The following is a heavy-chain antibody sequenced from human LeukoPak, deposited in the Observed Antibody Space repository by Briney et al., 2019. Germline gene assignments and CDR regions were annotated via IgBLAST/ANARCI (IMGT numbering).Heavy chain of an antibody. Sequence: SETLSLTCTVSGGSLSSSSYYWGWIRQPPGKGLEWIGSIYYSGSTYYSPSLKSRVTISVDTSKNQFSLKLSSVTAADTAVYYCARRVRAAAAVDYWGQGTLVTVSS. J-gene: IGHJ4*02. CDR1: GGSLSSSSYY. V-gene: IGHV4-39*01. CDR2: IYYSGST. D-gene: IGHD6-13*01. CDR3: ARRVRAAAAVDY.